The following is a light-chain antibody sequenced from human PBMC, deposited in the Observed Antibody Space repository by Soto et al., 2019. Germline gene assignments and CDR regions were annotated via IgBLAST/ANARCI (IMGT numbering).Light chain of an antibody. CDR3: SSYAGSSNV. CDR2: EVS. CDR1: SSDVGTYNY. J-gene: IGLJ1*01. Sequence: QSALTQPASVSGSPGQSITISCTGTSSDVGTYNYVSWYQQHPGKAPKLMIYEVSNRPSGVSDRFSGSKSDNTASLSISGPQAEEEADYDCSSYAGSSNVFGTRTKVTVL. V-gene: IGLV2-14*01.